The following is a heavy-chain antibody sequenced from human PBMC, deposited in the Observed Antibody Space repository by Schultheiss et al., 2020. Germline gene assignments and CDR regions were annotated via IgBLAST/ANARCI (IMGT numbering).Heavy chain of an antibody. Sequence: KISCKASGYTFTSYAMHWVRQAPGQGLEWMGGIIPIFGTANYAQKFQGRVTITADESTSTAYMELSSLRSEDTAVYYCARDAITYGSGSCDYWGQGTLVTVSS. CDR2: IIPIFGTA. J-gene: IGHJ4*02. CDR3: ARDAITYGSGSCDY. V-gene: IGHV1-69*01. CDR1: GYTFTSYA. D-gene: IGHD3-10*01.